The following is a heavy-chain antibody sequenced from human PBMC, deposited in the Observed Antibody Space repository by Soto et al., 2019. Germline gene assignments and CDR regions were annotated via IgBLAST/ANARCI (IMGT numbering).Heavy chain of an antibody. V-gene: IGHV3-9*01. CDR2: ISWNSGSI. Sequence: EVQLVESGGGLVQPGRSLRLSCAASGFTFDDYAMHWVRQAPGKGLEWVSGISWNSGSIGYADSVKGRFTISRDNAKNSLYLQMNSLRDEDTALYYCAKDRSGSYYSYFDYWGQGTLVTVSS. J-gene: IGHJ4*02. D-gene: IGHD1-26*01. CDR1: GFTFDDYA. CDR3: AKDRSGSYYSYFDY.